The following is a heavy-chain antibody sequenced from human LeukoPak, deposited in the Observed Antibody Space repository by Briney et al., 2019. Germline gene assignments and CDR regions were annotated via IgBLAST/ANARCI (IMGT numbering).Heavy chain of an antibody. J-gene: IGHJ2*01. CDR1: GFTSSSYA. D-gene: IGHD4-23*01. Sequence: GSLRLSCAASGFTSSSYAMHWVRQAPGKGLEWIGYIYYSGSTNYNPSLKSRVTISLDTSKNQFSLKLSSVTTADTAVYYCARSVVTLYWYFDLWGRGTLVTVSS. CDR3: ARSVVTLYWYFDL. CDR2: IYYSGST. V-gene: IGHV4-59*01.